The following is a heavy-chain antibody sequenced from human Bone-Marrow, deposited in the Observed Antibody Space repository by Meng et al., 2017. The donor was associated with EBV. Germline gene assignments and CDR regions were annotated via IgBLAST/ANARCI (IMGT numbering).Heavy chain of an antibody. V-gene: IGHV4-4*02. J-gene: IGHJ4*02. CDR2: IYHSGST. CDR1: GVYIHRSNW. CDR3: ARGGDIVATRFDY. D-gene: IGHD5-12*01. Sequence: VHLPDVGRGPGKPCGTLLRTCQVSGVYIHRSNWWSGVRQPPGKGLEWIGEIYHSGSTNYNPSLKSRVTISVDKSKNQFSLKLSSVTAADTAVYYCARGGDIVATRFDYWGQGTLVTVSS.